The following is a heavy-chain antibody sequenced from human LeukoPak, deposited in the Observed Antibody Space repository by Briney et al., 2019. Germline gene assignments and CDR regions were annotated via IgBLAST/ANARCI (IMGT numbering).Heavy chain of an antibody. CDR1: GGSFSGYY. CDR3: ARGGSSIWYGDAFDI. J-gene: IGHJ3*02. D-gene: IGHD6-13*01. V-gene: IGHV4-34*01. CDR2: INHSGST. Sequence: SETLPLTCAVYGGSFSGYYWTWIRQPPGKGLEWIGEINHSGSTNYNPSLKSRVTMSVDTSKNQFSLNLSSVTAADTAVYYCARGGSSIWYGDAFDIWGQGTVVTVSS.